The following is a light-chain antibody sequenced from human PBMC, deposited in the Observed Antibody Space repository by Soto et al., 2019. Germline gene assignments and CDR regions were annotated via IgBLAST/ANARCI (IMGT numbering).Light chain of an antibody. CDR1: NIGSKS. V-gene: IGLV3-21*02. CDR3: QVWDSGSDHYV. J-gene: IGLJ1*01. CDR2: DDS. Sequence: LTQPPSVSVAPGQTARITCGGNNIGSKSVHWYQQKPGQAPVLVVCDDSVRPSGIPERFSGSNSGNTATLTISRVEAGDEADYYCQVWDSGSDHYVFGTGTKVTVL.